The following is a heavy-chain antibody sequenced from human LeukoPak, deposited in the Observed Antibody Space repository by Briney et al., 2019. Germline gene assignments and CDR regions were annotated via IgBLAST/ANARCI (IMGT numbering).Heavy chain of an antibody. J-gene: IGHJ4*02. D-gene: IGHD6-25*01. V-gene: IGHV4-59*01. CDR3: ARDLSGDYDY. Sequence: SETLSLTCTVSGGSISSYYWSWIRQPPGKGLEWIGYIYYSGSTNYNPSLKSRVTISVDTSKNQFSLKLSSVAAADTAVYYCARDLSGDYDYWGQGTLVTVSS. CDR1: GGSISSYY. CDR2: IYYSGST.